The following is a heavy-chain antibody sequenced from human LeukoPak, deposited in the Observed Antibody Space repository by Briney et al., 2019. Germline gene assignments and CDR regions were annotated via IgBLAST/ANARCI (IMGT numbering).Heavy chain of an antibody. D-gene: IGHD5-12*01. V-gene: IGHV4-31*03. Sequence: SQTLSLTCTVSGGSISSGGYYWSWIRQHPGKGLEWIGYIYYSGSTYYNPSLKSRVTISVDTSKNQFSLKLCSVTAADTAVYYCARDRRGYSGYLHPWGQGTLVTVSS. CDR2: IYYSGST. CDR1: GGSISSGGYY. J-gene: IGHJ5*02. CDR3: ARDRRGYSGYLHP.